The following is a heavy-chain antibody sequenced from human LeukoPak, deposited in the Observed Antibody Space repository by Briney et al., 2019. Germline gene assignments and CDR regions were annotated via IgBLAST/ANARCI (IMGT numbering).Heavy chain of an antibody. CDR2: IYYSGST. CDR1: GFTFSSYA. Sequence: PGGSLRLSCAASGFTFSSYAMSWIRQPPGKGLEWIGYIYYSGSTNYNPSLKSRVTISVDTSKNQFSLKLSSVTAADTAVYYCARDNWADSSSPEGFDPWGQGTLVTVSS. J-gene: IGHJ5*02. CDR3: ARDNWADSSSPEGFDP. V-gene: IGHV4-59*01. D-gene: IGHD6-6*01.